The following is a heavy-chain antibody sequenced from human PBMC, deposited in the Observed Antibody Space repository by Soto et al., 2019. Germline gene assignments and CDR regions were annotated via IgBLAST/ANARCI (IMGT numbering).Heavy chain of an antibody. V-gene: IGHV3-23*01. CDR3: AKKEQWLVQVWFDP. Sequence: PGGSLRLSCAASGFPFSSYAMSWVRQAPGKGLEWVSAISGSGGSTYYADSVKGRFTISRDNSKNTLYLQMNSLRAEDTAVYYCAKKEQWLVQVWFDPWGQGTLVTVSS. CDR1: GFPFSSYA. J-gene: IGHJ5*02. D-gene: IGHD6-19*01. CDR2: ISGSGGST.